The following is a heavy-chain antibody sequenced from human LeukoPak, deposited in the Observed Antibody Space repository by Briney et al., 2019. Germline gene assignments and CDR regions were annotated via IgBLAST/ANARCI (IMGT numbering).Heavy chain of an antibody. Sequence: ASVKVSCKTSGYSENFYDITWVRQVAGQGLEWMGWINPNSGGTNYAQKFQGRVTMTRDTSISTAYMELSRLRSDDTAVYYCARARIYTAMVTKGSWFDPWGQGTLVTVSS. J-gene: IGHJ5*02. CDR1: GYSENFYD. V-gene: IGHV1-2*02. CDR2: INPNSGGT. CDR3: ARARIYTAMVTKGSWFDP. D-gene: IGHD5-18*01.